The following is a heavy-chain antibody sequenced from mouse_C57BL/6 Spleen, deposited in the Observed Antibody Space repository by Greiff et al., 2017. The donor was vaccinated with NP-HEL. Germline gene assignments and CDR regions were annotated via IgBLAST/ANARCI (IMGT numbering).Heavy chain of an antibody. CDR2: ISGGGGDT. CDR1: GFTFSSYN. J-gene: IGHJ4*01. CDR3: ARQGDKVYYAMDY. Sequence: EVKLVESGGGLVKPGGSLKISCAASGFTFSSYNMSWVRQTPEKRLQWVAPISGGGGDTYYPASVTGRFTISRDNAKNSLYLQMSSLRSEDTALYYCARQGDKVYYAMDYWGQVTSVPVSS. V-gene: IGHV5-9*01.